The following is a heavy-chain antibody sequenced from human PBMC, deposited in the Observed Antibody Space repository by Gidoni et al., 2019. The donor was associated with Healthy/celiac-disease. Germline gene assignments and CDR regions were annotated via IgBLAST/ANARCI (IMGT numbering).Heavy chain of an antibody. CDR1: GFTFSSYS. CDR2: ISSSSSYI. J-gene: IGHJ3*02. Sequence: EVQLVESGGGLVKPGGSLRPSCAASGFTFSSYSMNWVRQAPGKGLEWVSSISSSSSYIYYADSVKGRFTISRDNAKNSLYLQMNSLRAEDTAVYYCARATTVVGGERDAFDIWGQGTMVTVSS. D-gene: IGHD4-17*01. CDR3: ARATTVVGGERDAFDI. V-gene: IGHV3-21*01.